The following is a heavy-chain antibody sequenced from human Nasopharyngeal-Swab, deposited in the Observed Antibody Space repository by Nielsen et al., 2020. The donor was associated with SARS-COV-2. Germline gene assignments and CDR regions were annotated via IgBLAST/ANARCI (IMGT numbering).Heavy chain of an antibody. CDR3: ARAAAGTSYYYGMDV. Sequence: GESLKISCAASGFTFSSYGMNWVRQAPGKGLEWVSVTGASGFTTYYADSVKGRFTISRDNSKNSLYLQMYSLRAEDTAVYYCARAAAGTSYYYGMDVWGQGTTVTVSS. J-gene: IGHJ6*02. V-gene: IGHV3-23*01. CDR2: TGASGFTT. CDR1: GFTFSSYG. D-gene: IGHD6-13*01.